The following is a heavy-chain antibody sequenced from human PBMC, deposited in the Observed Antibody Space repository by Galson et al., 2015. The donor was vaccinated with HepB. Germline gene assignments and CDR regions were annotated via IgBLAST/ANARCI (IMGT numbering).Heavy chain of an antibody. Sequence: SLRLSCAASGFTFSSYGMHWVRQAPGKGLEWVAVIWYDGSNKYYADSVKGRFTISRDNSKNTLYLQMNSLRAEDTAVYYCARDLEDCSGGSCWYNWFDPWGQGTLVTVSS. CDR2: IWYDGSNK. D-gene: IGHD2-15*01. CDR1: GFTFSSYG. V-gene: IGHV3-33*01. CDR3: ARDLEDCSGGSCWYNWFDP. J-gene: IGHJ5*02.